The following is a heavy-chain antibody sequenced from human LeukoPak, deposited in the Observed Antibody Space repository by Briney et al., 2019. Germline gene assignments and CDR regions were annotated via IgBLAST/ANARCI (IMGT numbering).Heavy chain of an antibody. CDR1: GGSISSSSYY. D-gene: IGHD3-22*01. J-gene: IGHJ2*01. CDR2: IYYSGNT. Sequence: SETLSLTCTVSGGSISSSSYYWGWIRQPPGEGLECIGNIYYSGNTNYNPSLKSRVSISVDTSKNQFSLNLTSVTAADTAVYYCARDPTYYDGRGNNAYFDLWGRGTLVTVSS. CDR3: ARDPTYYDGRGNNAYFDL. V-gene: IGHV4-39*07.